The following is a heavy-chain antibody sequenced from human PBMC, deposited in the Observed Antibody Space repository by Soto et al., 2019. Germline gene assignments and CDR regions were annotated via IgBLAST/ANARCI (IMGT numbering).Heavy chain of an antibody. CDR2: VYHNGGA. Sequence: SETLSLTCTVSGVSIHNSHSFWAWIRQPPGKGLQFIASVYHNGGAHYNSSLKSRVTISVDTANNQVSLRMRSLTAADTAFYYCGRVVEGATRHADPDSWGQGILVTVSS. D-gene: IGHD2-21*01. CDR3: GRVVEGATRHADPDS. J-gene: IGHJ5*01. CDR1: GVSIHNSHSF. V-gene: IGHV4-39*01.